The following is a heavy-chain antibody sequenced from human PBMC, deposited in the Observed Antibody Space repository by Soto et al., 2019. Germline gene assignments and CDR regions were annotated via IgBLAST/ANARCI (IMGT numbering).Heavy chain of an antibody. V-gene: IGHV3-30-3*01. CDR3: ARDKDTAMVRTGFDY. Sequence: QVQLVESGGGVVQPGRSLRLSCAASGFTFSSYAMHWVRQAPGKGLEWVAVISYDGSNKYYADSVKGRFTISRDNSKNTLYLQMNSLRAEDTAVYYCARDKDTAMVRTGFDYWGQGTLVTVSS. CDR1: GFTFSSYA. CDR2: ISYDGSNK. J-gene: IGHJ4*02. D-gene: IGHD5-18*01.